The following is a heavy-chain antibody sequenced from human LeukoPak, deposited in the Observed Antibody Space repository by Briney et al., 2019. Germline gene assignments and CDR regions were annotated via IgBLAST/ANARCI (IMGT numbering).Heavy chain of an antibody. D-gene: IGHD3-22*01. V-gene: IGHV4-38-2*02. CDR2: IYQSGST. Sequence: TSETLSLTCSVSGYSISNGCYWGWIRQPPGKGLEWIGSIYQSGSTYYNPSLKSRVTISVDTSKNQFSLKLSSVTAADTAVYYCVRGEYYDSSEHFQHWGQGTLVTVSS. CDR1: GYSISNGCY. J-gene: IGHJ1*01. CDR3: VRGEYYDSSEHFQH.